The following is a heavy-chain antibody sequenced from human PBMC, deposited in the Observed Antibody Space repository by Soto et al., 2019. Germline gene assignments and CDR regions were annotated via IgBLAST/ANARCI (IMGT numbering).Heavy chain of an antibody. CDR1: GFSFSSYA. V-gene: IGHV3-23*01. CDR2: ISGSGSPT. Sequence: AGSLRLSCAASGFSFSSYAMTCVRQAPGRGLEWVSAISGSGSPTYYADSVKGRFTISRDNSKNTLYLQMNSLRADDTAVYYCARDMSGGTYNYYYGMDVWGQGTTVTVSS. D-gene: IGHD1-26*01. J-gene: IGHJ6*02. CDR3: ARDMSGGTYNYYYGMDV.